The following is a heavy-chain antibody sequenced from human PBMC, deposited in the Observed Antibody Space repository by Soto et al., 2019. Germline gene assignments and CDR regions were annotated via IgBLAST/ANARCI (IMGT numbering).Heavy chain of an antibody. CDR2: ISINGGST. J-gene: IGHJ4*02. CDR1: GFTFSIYA. D-gene: IGHD3-22*01. V-gene: IGHV3-64D*06. CDR3: LKGEYSYDSSGYYPFDY. Sequence: GESLRLSCSASGFTFSIYAMHWVRQAPGKGLEYVSSISINGGSTHYADSVKGRFTISRDNSKNTQYLQMSSLRADDTALYYCLKGEYSYDSSGYYPFDYWGQGTLVT.